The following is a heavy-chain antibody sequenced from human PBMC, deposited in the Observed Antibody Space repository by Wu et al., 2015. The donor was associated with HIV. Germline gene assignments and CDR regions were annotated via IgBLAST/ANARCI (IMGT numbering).Heavy chain of an antibody. CDR1: GYTFTSYG. Sequence: QVQLVQSGPQMKKPGASVKVSCKASGYTFTSYGISWVRQAPGQGLEWMGWISAYNGNTNYAQKLQGRVTMTTDTSTSTAYMELRSLRSDDTAVYYCARVLWFGGHDDAFDIWGQGTMVTVSS. V-gene: IGHV1-18*01. CDR2: ISAYNGNT. D-gene: IGHD3-10*01. J-gene: IGHJ3*02. CDR3: ARVLWFGGHDDAFDI.